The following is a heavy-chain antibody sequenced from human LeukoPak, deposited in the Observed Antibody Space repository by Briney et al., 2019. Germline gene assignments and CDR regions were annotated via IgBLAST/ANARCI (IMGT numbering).Heavy chain of an antibody. J-gene: IGHJ4*02. CDR1: GFTFSSYG. CDR3: TKDPQPGGSGWYFDY. D-gene: IGHD6-19*01. CDR2: IRFDGSSK. Sequence: GGSLRLSCAASGFTFSSYGMHWVRQAPGRGLEWVTFIRFDGSSKYYADSVKGRFTISRDNSKNTLYLQMNSLRAEDTAVYYCTKDPQPGGSGWYFDYWGQGTLVTVSS. V-gene: IGHV3-30*02.